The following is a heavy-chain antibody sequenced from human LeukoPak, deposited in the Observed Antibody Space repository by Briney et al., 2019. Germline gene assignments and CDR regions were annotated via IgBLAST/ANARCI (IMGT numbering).Heavy chain of an antibody. V-gene: IGHV3-9*01. CDR3: AKDRGSQMYYFDY. CDR1: GFTFDDYA. CDR2: ISWNSGSI. J-gene: IGHJ4*02. D-gene: IGHD5-24*01. Sequence: GRSLRLSCVASGFTFDDYAMHWVRQAPGKGLEWVSGISWNSGSIGYADSVKGRFTISRDNAKNSLYLQMNSLRAEDTALYYCAKDRGSQMYYFDYWGQGTLVTVSS.